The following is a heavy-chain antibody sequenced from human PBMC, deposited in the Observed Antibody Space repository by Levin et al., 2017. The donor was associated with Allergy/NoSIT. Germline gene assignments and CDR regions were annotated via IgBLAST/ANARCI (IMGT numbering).Heavy chain of an antibody. J-gene: IGHJ4*02. CDR3: ASGKDSSGLYYFDY. V-gene: IGHV3-21*01. Sequence: PGGSLRLSCAASGFTFSSYSMNWVRQAPGKGLEWVSSISSSSSYIYYADSVKGRFTISRDNAKNSLYLQMNSLRAEDTAVYYCASGKDSSGLYYFDYWGQGTLVTVSS. CDR2: ISSSSSYI. D-gene: IGHD3-22*01. CDR1: GFTFSSYS.